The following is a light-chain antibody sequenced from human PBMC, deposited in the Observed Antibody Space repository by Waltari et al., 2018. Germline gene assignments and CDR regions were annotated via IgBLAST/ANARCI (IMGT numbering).Light chain of an antibody. CDR2: GAS. J-gene: IGKJ2*01. Sequence: EIVMTQSPATLSVSPGERATISCRASQSVSSNLAWYQQKPGQAPRLLIYGASPRATGIPARFSGSGSGTEFTLTISSLQSEDFAVYYCQQYNNWPHTFGQGTKLEIK. V-gene: IGKV3-15*01. CDR1: QSVSSN. CDR3: QQYNNWPHT.